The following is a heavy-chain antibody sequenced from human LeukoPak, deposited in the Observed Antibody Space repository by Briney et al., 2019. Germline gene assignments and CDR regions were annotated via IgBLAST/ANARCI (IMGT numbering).Heavy chain of an antibody. D-gene: IGHD3-22*01. Sequence: PGGSLRLSCAASGFIFSTYSMNWVRQAPGKGLEWVSSISTSSSYIYYADSVKGRFTISRDNANDSLYLQMNSLRAEDTAVYYCAKSFSAYSYDASHWRGAFDIWGHGTMVTVSS. J-gene: IGHJ3*02. CDR1: GFIFSTYS. CDR2: ISTSSSYI. V-gene: IGHV3-21*01. CDR3: AKSFSAYSYDASHWRGAFDI.